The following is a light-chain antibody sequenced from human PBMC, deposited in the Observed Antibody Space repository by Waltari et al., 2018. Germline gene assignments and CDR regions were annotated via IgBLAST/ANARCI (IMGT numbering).Light chain of an antibody. Sequence: EIVLTHSPGTLSLSPGERATLSCRASQSVRGSLAWYQQKAGQAPRLLIYGASSRATCIPDRFSGSGSGTDFSLTISRLEPEDFAVYYCQHYVRLPATFGQGTKVEI. CDR3: QHYVRLPAT. J-gene: IGKJ1*01. CDR2: GAS. V-gene: IGKV3-20*01. CDR1: QSVRGS.